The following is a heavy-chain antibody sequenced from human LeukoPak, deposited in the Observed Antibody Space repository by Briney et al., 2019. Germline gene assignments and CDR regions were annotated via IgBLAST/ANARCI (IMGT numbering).Heavy chain of an antibody. D-gene: IGHD2-15*01. CDR1: GYTFTSYD. CDR2: MNPNSGDT. V-gene: IGHV1-8*01. J-gene: IGHJ4*02. Sequence: GASVKVSCKASGYTFTSYDINWVRQATGQGLEWMGWMNPNSGDTGYAQKFQGRVTMTRNTSISTAYMELSSLRSEDTAVYYCARLPLGSGRRSRDYWGQGTLVTVSS. CDR3: ARLPLGSGRRSRDY.